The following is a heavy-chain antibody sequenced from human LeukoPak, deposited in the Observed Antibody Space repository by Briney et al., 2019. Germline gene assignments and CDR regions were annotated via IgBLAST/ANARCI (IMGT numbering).Heavy chain of an antibody. CDR3: ARDTPNDSSGYFDY. Sequence: GGSLRLSCAASGFTVSSNYMSWVRQAPGKGLEWVSVIYSGGSTYYADSVKGRFTISRDNSKNTLYLQMNSLRAEDTAVYYCARDTPNDSSGYFDYWGQGTLVTVSS. CDR1: GFTVSSNY. J-gene: IGHJ4*02. CDR2: IYSGGST. V-gene: IGHV3-53*05. D-gene: IGHD3-22*01.